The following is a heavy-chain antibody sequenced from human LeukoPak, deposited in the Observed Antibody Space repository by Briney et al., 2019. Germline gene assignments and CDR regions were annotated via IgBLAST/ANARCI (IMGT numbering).Heavy chain of an antibody. V-gene: IGHV1-69*05. Sequence: GASVKVSCKASGGTFSSYAISWVRQAPGQGLEGMGGIIPIFGTANYAQKFQGRVTITTDESTSTAYMELSSLRSEDTAVYYCARETLWKDGSGSYMSYWGQGTLVTVSS. CDR3: ARETLWKDGSGSYMSY. CDR1: GGTFSSYA. J-gene: IGHJ4*02. D-gene: IGHD3-10*01. CDR2: IIPIFGTA.